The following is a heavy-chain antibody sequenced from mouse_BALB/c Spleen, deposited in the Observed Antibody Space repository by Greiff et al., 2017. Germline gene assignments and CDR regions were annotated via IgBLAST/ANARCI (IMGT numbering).Heavy chain of an antibody. V-gene: IGHV1-14*01. CDR1: GYTFTSYV. J-gene: IGHJ4*01. D-gene: IGHD6-1*01. Sequence: EVQLQQSGPELVKPGASVKMSCKASGYTFTSYVMHWVKQKPGQGLEWIGYINPYNDGTKYNEKFKGKATLTSDKSSSTAYMELSSLTSEDSAVYYCARLGLYYAMDYWGQGTSVTVSS. CDR3: ARLGLYYAMDY. CDR2: INPYNDGT.